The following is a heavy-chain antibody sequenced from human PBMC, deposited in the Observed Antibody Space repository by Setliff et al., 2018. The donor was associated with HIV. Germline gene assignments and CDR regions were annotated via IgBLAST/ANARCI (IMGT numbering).Heavy chain of an antibody. CDR3: ARGDGTKYYYNYNMDV. V-gene: IGHV4-61*09. CDR1: GASISSGSSY. D-gene: IGHD1-7*01. CDR2: IHTSGGT. Sequence: PSETLSLTCRVSGASISSGSSYWSWIRLPAGKGLEGFGQIHTSGGTNYNPSLRSRVTISVDTSKNQFSLKLSSVTAADTAVYYCARGDGTKYYYNYNMDVWGKGTTVTVSS. J-gene: IGHJ6*03.